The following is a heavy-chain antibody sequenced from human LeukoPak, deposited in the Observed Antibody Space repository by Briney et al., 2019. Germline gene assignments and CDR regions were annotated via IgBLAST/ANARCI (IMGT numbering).Heavy chain of an antibody. CDR3: AKDPLDY. CDR2: ISYDGSNK. Sequence: GGSLRLSCAASGFTFSSFWITWVRQAPGKGLEWVAVISYDGSNKYYADSVKGRFTISRDNSKNTLYLQMNSLRAEDTAVYYCAKDPLDYWGQGTLVTVSS. CDR1: GFTFSSFW. J-gene: IGHJ4*02. V-gene: IGHV3-30*18.